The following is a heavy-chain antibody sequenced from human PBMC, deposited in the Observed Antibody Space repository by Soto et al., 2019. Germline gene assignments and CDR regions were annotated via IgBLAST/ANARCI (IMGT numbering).Heavy chain of an antibody. CDR2: IIYSGDV. CDR3: VRHAQWIIRAY. Sequence: SETLSLTCDVSGASISSYNYWGWFRQSPGKGLEWIGGIIYSGDVMYNPSLQSRLTLFLDTSKNQFSLKLTSVTAADTAVYYCVRHAQWIIRAYWGQGSLVTVSS. CDR1: GASISSYNY. D-gene: IGHD5-12*01. V-gene: IGHV4-39*01. J-gene: IGHJ4*02.